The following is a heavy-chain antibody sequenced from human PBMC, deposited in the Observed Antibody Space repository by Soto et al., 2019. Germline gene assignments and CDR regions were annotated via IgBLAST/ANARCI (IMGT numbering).Heavy chain of an antibody. V-gene: IGHV3-11*01. CDR2: IDSGDGTT. Sequence: VGSLRLSCTGSGFDFGDYYMGWIRQAPGKGLEWVSYIDSGDGTTYYTDSVKGRFTISRDNAKKTVYLQMSSLRVEDTALYYCVRPYYSSSWFPFDRWGQGTLVTVSS. CDR1: GFDFGDYY. D-gene: IGHD6-13*01. CDR3: VRPYYSSSWFPFDR. J-gene: IGHJ4*02.